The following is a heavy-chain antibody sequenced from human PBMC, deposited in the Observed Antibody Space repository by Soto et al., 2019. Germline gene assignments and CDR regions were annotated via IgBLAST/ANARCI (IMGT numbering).Heavy chain of an antibody. V-gene: IGHV4-34*01. D-gene: IGHD3-10*01. Sequence: SETLSLTCAVYGGSFSGYYWTWIRQPPGTGLEWIGEINHSGSTNYNPSLKSRVTISVDTSKNQFSLKLTSVTAADTAVYYCARDKITSLFHSWGQGPPVTVS. CDR2: INHSGST. CDR3: ARDKITSLFHS. CDR1: GGSFSGYY. J-gene: IGHJ4*02.